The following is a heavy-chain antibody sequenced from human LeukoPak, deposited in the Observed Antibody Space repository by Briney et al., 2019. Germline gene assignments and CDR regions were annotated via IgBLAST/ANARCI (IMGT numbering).Heavy chain of an antibody. CDR3: ARGGGDYIDY. J-gene: IGHJ4*02. D-gene: IGHD3-16*01. Sequence: GGSLRLSCAASGFTFSSYSMNWVRQAPGKGLEWVSSISSSSSYIYYADSVKGRFTISRDNAKNSLYLQMNSLGAEDTAVYYCARGGGDYIDYWGQGTLVTVSS. V-gene: IGHV3-21*01. CDR2: ISSSSSYI. CDR1: GFTFSSYS.